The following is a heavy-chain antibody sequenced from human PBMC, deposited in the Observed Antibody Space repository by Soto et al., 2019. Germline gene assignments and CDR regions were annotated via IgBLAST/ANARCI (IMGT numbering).Heavy chain of an antibody. J-gene: IGHJ5*02. Sequence: SETLSLTFAVYGGSFSGYYWSWIRQPPGKGLEWIGEINHSGSTNYNPSLKSRVTISVDTSKNQFSLKLSSVTAADTAVYYCARVSDDILTGEPPHWFAPWGQGTLVTVSS. CDR3: ARVSDDILTGEPPHWFAP. D-gene: IGHD3-9*01. CDR1: GGSFSGYY. CDR2: INHSGST. V-gene: IGHV4-34*01.